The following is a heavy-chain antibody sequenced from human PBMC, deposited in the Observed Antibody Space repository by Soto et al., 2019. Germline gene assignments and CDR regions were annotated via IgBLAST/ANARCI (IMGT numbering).Heavy chain of an antibody. CDR2: IIPIFGTA. CDR1: GGTFSSYA. V-gene: IGHV1-69*13. D-gene: IGHD2-15*01. CDR3: ARSALPMDKKIVVVVAATGRDYGMDV. J-gene: IGHJ6*02. Sequence: AASVKVSCKASGGTFSSYAISWVRQAPGQGLEWMGGIIPIFGTANYAQKFQGRVTITADESTSTAYMELSSLRSEDTAVYYCARSALPMDKKIVVVVAATGRDYGMDVWGQGTTVTV.